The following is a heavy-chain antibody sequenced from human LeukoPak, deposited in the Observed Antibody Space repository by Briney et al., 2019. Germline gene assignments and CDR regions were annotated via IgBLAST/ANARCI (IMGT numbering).Heavy chain of an antibody. CDR2: IYPGDSDT. V-gene: IGHV5-51*01. J-gene: IGHJ3*02. Sequence: GESLKISCKGSGYSFTSYWIGWVRQMPGKGLEWMGIIYPGDSDTRYSPSFQGQVTISADKSISTAYLQWSSLKASDTALYYCARGLNGGSSSWLPDAFDIWGQGTMVTVSS. CDR1: GYSFTSYW. CDR3: ARGLNGGSSSWLPDAFDI. D-gene: IGHD6-13*01.